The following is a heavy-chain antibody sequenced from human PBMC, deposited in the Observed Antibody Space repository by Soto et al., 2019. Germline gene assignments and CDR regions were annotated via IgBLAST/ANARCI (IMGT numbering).Heavy chain of an antibody. CDR2: ISTSSTTI. D-gene: IGHD3-3*02. Sequence: PGGSLRLSCAASGFNFGGYDMNWVRQAPGKGLEWVSYISTSSTTIYYAESVKGRFTISRDNAKNSLYLQMNSLRAEDTAVYYCARFHPESLLAEYYFDFWGQGTLVTVSS. CDR1: GFNFGGYD. V-gene: IGHV3-48*04. J-gene: IGHJ4*02. CDR3: ARFHPESLLAEYYFDF.